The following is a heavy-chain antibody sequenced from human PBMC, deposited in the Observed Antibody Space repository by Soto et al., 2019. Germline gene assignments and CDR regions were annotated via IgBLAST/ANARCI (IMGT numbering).Heavy chain of an antibody. J-gene: IGHJ4*02. Sequence: SETLSLTCTVSGGSISSNYWTWIRQPPGKGLEWIGYVYNSGSTNCNPSLKSRVTISGDTSKSQFSLKVNSMTAADTAVYYCARYRREAVAGYTLDNWGQGILVTVSS. D-gene: IGHD6-13*01. CDR3: ARYRREAVAGYTLDN. CDR2: VYNSGST. CDR1: GGSISSNY. V-gene: IGHV4-59*01.